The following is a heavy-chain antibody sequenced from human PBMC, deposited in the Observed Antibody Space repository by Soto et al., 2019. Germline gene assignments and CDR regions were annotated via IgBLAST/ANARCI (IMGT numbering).Heavy chain of an antibody. V-gene: IGHV3-15*04. D-gene: IGHD2-15*01. CDR2: IESKTDGGTT. J-gene: IGHJ4*02. CDR1: GFTFSNAW. CDR3: TPDVIVGVVAATRYYFDN. Sequence: EVQLVESGGGLVKPGGSLRLSCAASGFTFSNAWMSWVRQAPGKGLEWVGRIESKTDGGTTDYAAPVKGRFTISRDDSKNTRYLQKNSLKTEATAVDYCTPDVIVGVVAATRYYFDNWGQGTLVTVSS.